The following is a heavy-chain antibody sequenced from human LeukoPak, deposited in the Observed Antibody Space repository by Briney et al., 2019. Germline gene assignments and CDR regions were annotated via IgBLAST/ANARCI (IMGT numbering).Heavy chain of an antibody. CDR1: GFTFSSYG. CDR2: IRYDGSNK. D-gene: IGHD2-15*01. Sequence: GGSLRLSCAASGFTFSSYGMHWVRQAPGKGLEWVAFIRYDGSNKYHADSVKGRFTISRDNSKNTLYLQMNSLRAEDTAVYYCAKDHCSRGTCYYYYYMDVWGKGTTVTVSS. CDR3: AKDHCSRGTCYYYYYMDV. V-gene: IGHV3-30*02. J-gene: IGHJ6*03.